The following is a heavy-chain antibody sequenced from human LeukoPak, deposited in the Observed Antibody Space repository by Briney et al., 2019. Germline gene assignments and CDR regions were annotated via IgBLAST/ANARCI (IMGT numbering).Heavy chain of an antibody. D-gene: IGHD1-26*01. CDR2: ISAYNGNT. Sequence: ASVKVSCKASGYTFTSYGISWVRQAPGQGLEWMGWISAYNGNTNYAQKLQGRVTMTTDTSTSTAYMELRSLRSDDPAVYYCARVQPPVMVGSTNYWGKGTLVTVSS. CDR1: GYTFTSYG. V-gene: IGHV1-18*01. CDR3: ARVQPPVMVGSTNY. J-gene: IGHJ4*02.